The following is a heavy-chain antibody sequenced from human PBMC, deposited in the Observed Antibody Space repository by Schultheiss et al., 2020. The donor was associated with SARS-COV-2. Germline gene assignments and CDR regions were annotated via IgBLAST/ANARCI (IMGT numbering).Heavy chain of an antibody. V-gene: IGHV3-23*01. D-gene: IGHD6-19*01. CDR1: GFTFSSYA. CDR3: VRDRGWGAYDY. Sequence: GGSLRLSCAASGFTFSSYAMHWVRQAPGKGLEWVSAISGSGGSTYYADSVKGRFTISRDNAGNSLYLQLNSLSAEDTAVYYCVRDRGWGAYDYWGQGTLVTVSS. J-gene: IGHJ4*02. CDR2: ISGSGGST.